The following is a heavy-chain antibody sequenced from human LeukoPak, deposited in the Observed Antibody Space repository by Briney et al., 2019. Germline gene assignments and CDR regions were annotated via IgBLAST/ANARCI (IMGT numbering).Heavy chain of an antibody. CDR2: IYYSGST. CDR3: ARDPRAAGHFDY. Sequence: NASETLSLTCTVSGGSISSYYWSWIRQPPAKGLEWIGYIYYSGSTNYNPSLKSRVTISVDTSKNQFSLKLSSVTAADTAVYYCARDPRAAGHFDYWGQGTLVTVSS. V-gene: IGHV4-59*01. CDR1: GGSISSYY. J-gene: IGHJ4*02. D-gene: IGHD6-19*01.